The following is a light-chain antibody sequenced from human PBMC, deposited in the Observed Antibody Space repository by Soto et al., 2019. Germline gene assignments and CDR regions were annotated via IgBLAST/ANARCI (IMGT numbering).Light chain of an antibody. CDR1: SSNVGSDNL. J-gene: IGLJ1*01. Sequence: QSALTQPAAVSGSPGQSITISCTGTSSNVGSDNLVSWYQQHPGKAPKLMIYEVSKRPSGVSNRFSGSKSGNTASLTISGLQAEDEADYHCCSYAGSYTYVFGPGTKATVL. CDR3: CSYAGSYTYV. V-gene: IGLV2-23*02. CDR2: EVS.